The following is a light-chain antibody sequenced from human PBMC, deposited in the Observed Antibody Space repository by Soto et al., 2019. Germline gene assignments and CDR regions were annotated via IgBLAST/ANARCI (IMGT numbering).Light chain of an antibody. Sequence: DIQMTQSPSTVSASVGDRVTITCRASQTVVGWLAWYQQKPGKAPKLLIYDASNLEGGVPPRFSGSGSGTDFTLTISRLEPEDFAVYYCQQYGSSPTTFGQGTKVDI. CDR3: QQYGSSPTT. J-gene: IGKJ1*01. V-gene: IGKV1-5*01. CDR1: QTVVGW. CDR2: DAS.